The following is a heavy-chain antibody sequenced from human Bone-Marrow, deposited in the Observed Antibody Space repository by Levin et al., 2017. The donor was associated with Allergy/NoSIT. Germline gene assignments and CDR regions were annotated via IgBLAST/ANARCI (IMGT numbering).Heavy chain of an antibody. D-gene: IGHD6-19*01. CDR1: GFIFSDYY. Sequence: GESLKISCAASGFIFSDYYMAWIRQAPGKGLEWLSYISSSGTMTHYADSLKGRFTISRDNAKHSLYLQMNSLRDEDTAVYFCARDLSGNGGWYTDDFWGQGTLVTVSS. J-gene: IGHJ4*02. V-gene: IGHV3-11*01. CDR2: ISSSGTMT. CDR3: ARDLSGNGGWYTDDF.